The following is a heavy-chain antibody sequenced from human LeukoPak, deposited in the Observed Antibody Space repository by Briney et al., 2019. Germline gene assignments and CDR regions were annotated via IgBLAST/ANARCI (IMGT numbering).Heavy chain of an antibody. Sequence: PSETLSLACTVSGYSISSGYYWGWIRQPPGKGLEWIGSIYHSGSTYYNPSLKSRVTISVDTSKNQFSLKLSSVTAADTAVYYCARGLNPHKRGRTTGGVDYWGQGTLVTVSS. J-gene: IGHJ4*02. D-gene: IGHD1-1*01. CDR3: ARGLNPHKRGRTTGGVDY. CDR2: IYHSGST. V-gene: IGHV4-38-2*02. CDR1: GYSISSGYY.